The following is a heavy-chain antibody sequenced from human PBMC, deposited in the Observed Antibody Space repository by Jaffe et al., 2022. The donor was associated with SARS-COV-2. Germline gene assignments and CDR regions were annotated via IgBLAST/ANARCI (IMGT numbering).Heavy chain of an antibody. CDR2: IYYSGST. CDR1: GGSISSSSYY. CDR3: ASSKPRLYHEWPFGY. V-gene: IGHV4-39*01. Sequence: QLQLQESGPGLVKPSETLSLTCTVSGGSISSSSYYWGWIRQPPGKGLEWIGSIYYSGSTYYNPSLKSRVTISVDTSKNQFSLKLSSVTAADTAVYYCASSKPRLYHEWPFGYWGQGTLVTVSS. D-gene: IGHD3-3*01. J-gene: IGHJ4*02.